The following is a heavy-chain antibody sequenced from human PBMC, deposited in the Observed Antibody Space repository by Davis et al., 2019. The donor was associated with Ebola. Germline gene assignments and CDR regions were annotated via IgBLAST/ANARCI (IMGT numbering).Heavy chain of an antibody. CDR3: ARDSKGGMDV. CDR1: GFTFSSYA. Sequence: GESLKISCAASGFTFSSYAMHWVRQAPGKGLEWVAVISYDGSNKYYADSVKGRFTISRDNSKNTLYLQMNSLRVEDTAVYYCARDSKGGMDVWGQGTTVTVSS. V-gene: IGHV3-30-3*01. CDR2: ISYDGSNK. J-gene: IGHJ6*02.